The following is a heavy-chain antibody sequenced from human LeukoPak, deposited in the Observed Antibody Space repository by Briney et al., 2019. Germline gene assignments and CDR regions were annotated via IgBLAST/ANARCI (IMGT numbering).Heavy chain of an antibody. V-gene: IGHV3-7*05. CDR3: ARDHLRLGATGASEI. Sequence: QPGGSLRLSCAASRFTFSNYWMSWVRPAPGKGLEWVANIKQDGAEKNYVDSVKGRFTISRDNAKNSLYLQMSSLRAEDTAVYYCARDHLRLGATGASEIWGQGTMVTVSS. D-gene: IGHD1-26*01. CDR1: RFTFSNYW. J-gene: IGHJ3*02. CDR2: IKQDGAEK.